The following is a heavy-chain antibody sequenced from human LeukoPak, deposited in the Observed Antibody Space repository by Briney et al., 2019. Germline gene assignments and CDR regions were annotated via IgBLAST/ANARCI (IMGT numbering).Heavy chain of an antibody. CDR1: GYTFTIYG. D-gene: IGHD3-10*01. Sequence: ASVKVSCKASGYTFTIYGISWVRQAPGQGLEWMGWISAYNGNTNYAQKLQGRVTMTTDTSTSTAYMELRSLRSDDTAVYYCARAPDYYGSGSYLFDYWGQGALVTVSS. CDR3: ARAPDYYGSGSYLFDY. CDR2: ISAYNGNT. J-gene: IGHJ4*02. V-gene: IGHV1-18*01.